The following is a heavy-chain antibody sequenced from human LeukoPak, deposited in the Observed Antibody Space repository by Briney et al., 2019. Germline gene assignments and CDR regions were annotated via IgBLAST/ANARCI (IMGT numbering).Heavy chain of an antibody. V-gene: IGHV4-61*02. J-gene: IGHJ3*02. CDR2: IYTSGST. CDR3: ARVGGIYYDSSGYFDAFDI. Sequence: SETLSLTCTVSGGSINSGSYYWSWIRQPAGKGLEWIGRIYTSGSTYYNPSLKSRVTISVDTSKNQFSLKLSSVTAADTAVYYCARVGGIYYDSSGYFDAFDIWGQGTMVTVSS. CDR1: GGSINSGSYY. D-gene: IGHD3-22*01.